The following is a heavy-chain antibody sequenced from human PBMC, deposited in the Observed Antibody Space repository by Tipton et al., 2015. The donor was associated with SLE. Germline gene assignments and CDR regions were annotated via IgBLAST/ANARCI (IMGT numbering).Heavy chain of an antibody. CDR3: ATRGGSYGAGFDY. D-gene: IGHD3-16*01. V-gene: IGHV4-61*02. CDR1: GGSISSGSYY. CDR2: IYTSGST. J-gene: IGHJ4*02. Sequence: TLSLTCTVSGGSISSGSYYWSWIRQPAGKGLEWIGRIYTSGSTNYNPSLKSRVTISVDTSKNQFSLKLSSVTAADTAVYYCATRGGSYGAGFDYWGQGTLVTVSS.